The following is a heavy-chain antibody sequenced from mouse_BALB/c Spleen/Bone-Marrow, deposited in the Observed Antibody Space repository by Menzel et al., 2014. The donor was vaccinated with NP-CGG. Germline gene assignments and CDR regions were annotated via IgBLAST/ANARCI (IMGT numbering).Heavy chain of an antibody. CDR3: AREATYYAYFDY. V-gene: IGHV1-4*02. J-gene: IGHJ2*01. D-gene: IGHD1-1*01. CDR2: INPTRGYT. Sequence: QVQLQQPAGELARPGASVKMSCKASGYTFTSNTIQWVKQRPGQGLEWIGYINPTRGYTDYNQKFKDKTTLTADKSSSTAYMQLSSLTSEDSAVYYCAREATYYAYFDYWGQGTTLTVSS. CDR1: GYTFTSNT.